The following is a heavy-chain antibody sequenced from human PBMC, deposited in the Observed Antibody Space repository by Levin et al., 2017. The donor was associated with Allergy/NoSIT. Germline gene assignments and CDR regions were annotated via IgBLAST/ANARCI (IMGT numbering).Heavy chain of an antibody. CDR2: IYFSGST. D-gene: IGHD2-2*01. CDR3: AVSCSSNKCSDHYYYGMDV. J-gene: IGHJ6*02. Sequence: SQTLSLTCNISGGSIRSSDYYWGWIRQPPGKGLEWIGTIYFSGSTYYNPSLKNRVSVSADTSKNLFSLRLTSVTAADTAVYFCAVSCSSNKCSDHYYYGMDVWGQGTAVTVS. V-gene: IGHV4-39*02. CDR1: GGSIRSSDYY.